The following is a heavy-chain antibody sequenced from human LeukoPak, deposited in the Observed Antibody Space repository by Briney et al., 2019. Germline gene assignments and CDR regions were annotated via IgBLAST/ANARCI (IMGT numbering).Heavy chain of an antibody. Sequence: GGSLRLSCAASGFTFSSYGMHWVRQAPGKGLEWVAVISYDGSNKYYADSVKGRFTISRDNSKNTLYLQMNSLRAEDTAVYYCAKAGVYSSSWYGGDYWGQGTLVTVSS. D-gene: IGHD6-13*01. CDR1: GFTFSSYG. J-gene: IGHJ4*02. CDR3: AKAGVYSSSWYGGDY. V-gene: IGHV3-30*18. CDR2: ISYDGSNK.